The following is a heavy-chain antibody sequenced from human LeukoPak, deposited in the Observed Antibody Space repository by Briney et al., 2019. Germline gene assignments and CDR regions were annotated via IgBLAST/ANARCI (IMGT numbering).Heavy chain of an antibody. CDR2: ISWNSGSI. J-gene: IGHJ4*02. D-gene: IGHD1-26*01. CDR3: AKDIGGLYSGSYSYFDY. Sequence: GRSLRLSCAASGFTFDGYAMHWVRQAPGKGLEWVSGISWNSGSIGYADSVKGRFTISRDNAKNSLYLQMNSLRAEDVALYYCAKDIGGLYSGSYSYFDYWGQGTLVTVSS. CDR1: GFTFDGYA. V-gene: IGHV3-9*03.